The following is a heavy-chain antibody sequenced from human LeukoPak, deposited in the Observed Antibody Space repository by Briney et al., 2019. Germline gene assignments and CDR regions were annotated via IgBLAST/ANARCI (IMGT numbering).Heavy chain of an antibody. CDR1: GFTFRSYD. V-gene: IGHV3-13*04. CDR2: IGTAGDT. CDR3: ARGSSYDILSRYYGMDV. J-gene: IGHJ6*02. D-gene: IGHD3-9*01. Sequence: GGSLRLSCVASGFTFRSYDMFWVRQPTGKGLEWVSGIGTAGDTNYSDSVKGRFTISRENAKNSLYLQMNSLRAGDTAVYYCARGSSYDILSRYYGMDVWGQGTTVTVSS.